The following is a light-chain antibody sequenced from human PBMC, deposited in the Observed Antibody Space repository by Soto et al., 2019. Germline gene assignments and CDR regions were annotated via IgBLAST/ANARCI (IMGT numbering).Light chain of an antibody. J-gene: IGLJ1*01. CDR2: DVS. Sequence: QSALTQPASVSGSPGRSITISCTGTSSDVGGYNYVSWYQQHPGKAPKFMIYDVSNRPSGVSNRFSGSKSGNTASLTISGLQAEDEADYYCSSYTTSNTRQIVFGTGTKVTLL. CDR3: SSYTTSNTRQIV. V-gene: IGLV2-14*01. CDR1: SSDVGGYNY.